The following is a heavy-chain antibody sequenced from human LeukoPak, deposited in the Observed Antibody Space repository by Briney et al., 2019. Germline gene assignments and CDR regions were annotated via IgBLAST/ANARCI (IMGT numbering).Heavy chain of an antibody. Sequence: GGSLRLSCAASGFTFSSYAMSWVRQAPGKGLEWVSAISGSGGSTYYADSVKGRFTISRDNSKNTLYLQMDSLRAEDTAVYYCAKDEVPYGSGSPDYWGQGTLVTVSS. CDR2: ISGSGGST. CDR1: GFTFSSYA. CDR3: AKDEVPYGSGSPDY. D-gene: IGHD3-10*01. J-gene: IGHJ4*02. V-gene: IGHV3-23*01.